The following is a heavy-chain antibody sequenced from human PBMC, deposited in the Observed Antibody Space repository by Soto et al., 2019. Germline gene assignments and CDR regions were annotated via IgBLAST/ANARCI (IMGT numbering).Heavy chain of an antibody. V-gene: IGHV1-2*04. D-gene: IGHD7-27*01. CDR1: GYTFTGYY. CDR2: INPNSGGK. CDR3: ARSSKLGIPNLWYYYYGMDV. Sequence: ASVKVSCKASGYTFTGYYMHWVRQAPGQGLEWMGWINPNSGGKNYAQKFQGWFTMTRDTSISTAYMELSRLRSDDTAVYYCARSSKLGIPNLWYYYYGMDVWGQGTTVTVSS. J-gene: IGHJ6*02.